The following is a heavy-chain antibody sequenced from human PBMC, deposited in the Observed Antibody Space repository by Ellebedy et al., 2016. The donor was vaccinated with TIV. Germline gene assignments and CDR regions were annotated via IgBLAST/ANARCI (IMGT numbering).Heavy chain of an antibody. D-gene: IGHD1/OR15-1a*01. V-gene: IGHV4-59*01. CDR3: ARVMNGNNNGYYGMDV. CDR2: IYYHGST. Sequence: MPSETLSLTCTVSGGSISSSSWRGIRQPPGKGLEWIGYIYYHGSTNYNPSLKSRVSMSVDTSNNLVSLKVTSVTAADTAVYSCARVMNGNNNGYYGMDVWGQGTPVTVFS. J-gene: IGHJ6*02. CDR1: GGSISSSS.